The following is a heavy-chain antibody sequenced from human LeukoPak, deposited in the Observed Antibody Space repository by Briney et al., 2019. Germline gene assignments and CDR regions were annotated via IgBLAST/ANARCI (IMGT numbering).Heavy chain of an antibody. D-gene: IGHD2-2*01. J-gene: IGHJ4*02. CDR3: ARDPDRRGFKGTSDY. CDR1: GFTFSTYG. V-gene: IGHV3-30*02. Sequence: GGSLRLSCAASGFTFSTYGMHWVRQAPGKGLEWVTFIRYDGSNKYYADSVKGRFTISRDNAKNSLYLQMNSLRAEDTAVYYCARDPDRRGFKGTSDYWGQGTLVTVSS. CDR2: IRYDGSNK.